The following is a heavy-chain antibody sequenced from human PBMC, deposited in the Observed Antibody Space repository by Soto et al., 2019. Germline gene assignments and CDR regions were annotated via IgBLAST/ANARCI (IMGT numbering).Heavy chain of an antibody. J-gene: IGHJ4*02. V-gene: IGHV4-31*03. CDR3: ARLTLAHDSSGYHIFDY. Sequence: SETLSLTCPVSGGSISSGCYYWSWIRQHPGKGLEWIGYIYYSGSTYYNPSLKSRVTISVDTSKNQFSLKLSSVTASDTAMYYCARLTLAHDSSGYHIFDYWGLGTLVTVSS. CDR2: IYYSGST. D-gene: IGHD3-22*01. CDR1: GGSISSGCYY.